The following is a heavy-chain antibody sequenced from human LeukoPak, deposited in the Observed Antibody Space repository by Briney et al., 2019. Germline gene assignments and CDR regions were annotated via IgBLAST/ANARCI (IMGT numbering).Heavy chain of an antibody. J-gene: IGHJ6*03. D-gene: IGHD6-13*01. CDR1: GGTFSSYA. CDR2: IIPIFGTA. Sequence: ASVKVSCKASGGTFSSYAISWVRQAPGQGLEWMGGIIPIFGTANYAQKFQGRVTITADESTSTAYMELSSLRSEDTAVYYCARGPVYLPPIAAAGTIYYYYYMDVWGKGTTATVSS. CDR3: ARGPVYLPPIAAAGTIYYYYYMDV. V-gene: IGHV1-69*01.